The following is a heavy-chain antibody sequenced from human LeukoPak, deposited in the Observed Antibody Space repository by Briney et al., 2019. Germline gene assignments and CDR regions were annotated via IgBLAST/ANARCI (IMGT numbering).Heavy chain of an antibody. CDR3: ARGAGYCSGGSCYSPPATFDY. CDR1: GYTFTGYY. D-gene: IGHD2-15*01. J-gene: IGHJ4*02. CDR2: INPNSGGT. V-gene: IGHV1-2*02. Sequence: ASVKVSCTASGYTFTGYYMHWVRQAPGQGLEWMGWINPNSGGTNYAQKFQGRVTMTRDTSISTAYMELSRLRSDDTAVYYCARGAGYCSGGSCYSPPATFDYWGQGTLVTVSS.